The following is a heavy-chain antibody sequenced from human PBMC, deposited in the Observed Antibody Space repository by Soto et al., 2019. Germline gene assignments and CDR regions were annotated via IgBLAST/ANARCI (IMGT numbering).Heavy chain of an antibody. CDR1: GFTFSSYA. Sequence: EVQLLESGGGLVQPGGSLRLSCAASGFTFSSYAMSWVRQAPGKGLEWVSAISGSGGSTYYADSVKGRFTISRDNSKNTLYLQMNSLSAEDTAVYYCGGGEEWYYYYYYMDVWGKGTTVTVSS. D-gene: IGHD2-21*01. CDR2: ISGSGGST. J-gene: IGHJ6*03. V-gene: IGHV3-23*01. CDR3: GGGEEWYYYYYYMDV.